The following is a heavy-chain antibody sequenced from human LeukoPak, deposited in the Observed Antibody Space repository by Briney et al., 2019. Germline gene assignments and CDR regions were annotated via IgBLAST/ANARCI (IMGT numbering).Heavy chain of an antibody. CDR2: IYSGGST. V-gene: IGHV3-53*01. Sequence: GGSLTLSCTVSGFTVSSDSMSWVRQAPGKGLEWVSFIYSGGSTHYSDSVKGRFTISRDNSKNTLYLQMNSLRAEDTAVYYCARRAGAYSHPYDYWGQGTLVTVSS. J-gene: IGHJ4*02. CDR3: ARRAGAYSHPYDY. D-gene: IGHD4/OR15-4a*01. CDR1: GFTVSSDS.